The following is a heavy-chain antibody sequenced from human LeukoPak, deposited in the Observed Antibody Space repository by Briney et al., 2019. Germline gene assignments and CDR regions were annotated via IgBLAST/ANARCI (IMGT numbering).Heavy chain of an antibody. CDR3: ARDKYGGNSNAFDI. CDR1: GFTFSYYW. J-gene: IGHJ3*02. Sequence: GGSLRLSCAASGFTFSYYWMGWVRQAPGKGLEWVANIKQDGSEKYYVDSVKGRFTISRDNAKNSLYLQMNSLRAEDTAVYYCARDKYGGNSNAFDIWGQGTLVTVSS. CDR2: IKQDGSEK. D-gene: IGHD4-23*01. V-gene: IGHV3-7*01.